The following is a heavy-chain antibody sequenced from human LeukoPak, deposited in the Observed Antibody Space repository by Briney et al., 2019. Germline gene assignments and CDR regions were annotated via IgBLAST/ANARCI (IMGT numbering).Heavy chain of an antibody. Sequence: GGSLRLSCTASGFTFGDYAMSWVRQAPGKGLEWVGFIRSKAYGGTTEYAASVKGRFTISRDDSKSIAYLQMNSLKTEDTAVYYCTRDHPYYYDSSGPFDYWGQGTPVTVSS. CDR1: GFTFGDYA. CDR3: TRDHPYYYDSSGPFDY. J-gene: IGHJ4*02. D-gene: IGHD3-22*01. CDR2: IRSKAYGGTT. V-gene: IGHV3-49*04.